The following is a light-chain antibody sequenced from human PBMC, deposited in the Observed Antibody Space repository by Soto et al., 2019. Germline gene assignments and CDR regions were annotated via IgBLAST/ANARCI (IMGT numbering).Light chain of an antibody. CDR3: QVWDIMTDNYV. Sequence: SYELTQSPSVSVAPEKTATITCGGNNMGNKRVHWYRQKPGQAPVLLISYDSDRPSGIPERFSGSNSGNTATLTISRVEAGDEADYYCQVWDIMTDNYVFGSGTKVTVL. CDR2: YDS. V-gene: IGLV3-21*04. CDR1: NMGNKR. J-gene: IGLJ1*01.